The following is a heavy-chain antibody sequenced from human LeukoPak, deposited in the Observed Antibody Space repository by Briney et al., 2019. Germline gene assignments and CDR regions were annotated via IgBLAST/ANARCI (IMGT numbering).Heavy chain of an antibody. D-gene: IGHD2-2*01. Sequence: SETLSLTCTVSGGSISSYYWSWIRQPPGKGLEWIGYTYYSGSTNYNPSLKSRVTISVDTSKNQFSLKLSSVIAADTAVYYCARTTEGYCSSASCFGFSYSYYMDVWGKGTTVTISS. CDR3: ARTTEGYCSSASCFGFSYSYYMDV. J-gene: IGHJ6*03. CDR1: GGSISSYY. V-gene: IGHV4-59*01. CDR2: TYYSGST.